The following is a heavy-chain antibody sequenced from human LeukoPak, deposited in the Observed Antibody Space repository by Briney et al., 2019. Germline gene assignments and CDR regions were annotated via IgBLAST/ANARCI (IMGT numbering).Heavy chain of an antibody. Sequence: ASVKASCKASGYTFTSYDINWVRQATGQGLEWMGWMNPNSGNTGYAQKFQGRVTMTRNTSISTAYMELSSLRSEDTAVYYCARDRSYCSSTSCQRWDWFDPWGQGTLVTVSS. CDR2: MNPNSGNT. D-gene: IGHD2-2*01. J-gene: IGHJ5*02. CDR1: GYTFTSYD. CDR3: ARDRSYCSSTSCQRWDWFDP. V-gene: IGHV1-8*01.